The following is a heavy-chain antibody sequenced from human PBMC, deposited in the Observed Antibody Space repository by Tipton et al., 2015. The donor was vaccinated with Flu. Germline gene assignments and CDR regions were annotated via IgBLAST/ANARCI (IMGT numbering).Heavy chain of an antibody. J-gene: IGHJ5*01. Sequence: LRLSCTVSGGSISNYYWSWIRQPAGKGLEWIGRIYSSGSTNYNPSLKSQVTMSVDTSRNQFSLGLTSVTAADTAVYYCANVLFGWVESWAQGTLVTVPS. D-gene: IGHD3-16*01. V-gene: IGHV4-4*07. CDR2: IYSSGST. CDR1: GGSISNYY. CDR3: ANVLFGWVES.